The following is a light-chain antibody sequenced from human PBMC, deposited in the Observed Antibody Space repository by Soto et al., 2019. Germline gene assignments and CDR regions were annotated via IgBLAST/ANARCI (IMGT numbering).Light chain of an antibody. CDR3: QQANSFPYT. V-gene: IGKV1-12*01. CDR1: QDISTW. J-gene: IGKJ2*01. Sequence: DIQMTQSPSSVSASVGDRVTITCRASQDISTWLAWYQQKPGKAPNLLVYSASTLQGGVPSRFRGSGSGTDFTLTISSLRPEDFATYYCQQANSFPYTFGQGTKLEIK. CDR2: SAS.